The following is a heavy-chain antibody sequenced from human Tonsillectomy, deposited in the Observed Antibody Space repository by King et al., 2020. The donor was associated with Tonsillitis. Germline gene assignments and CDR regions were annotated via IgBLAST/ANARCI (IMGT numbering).Heavy chain of an antibody. V-gene: IGHV1-69*09. D-gene: IGHD5-12*01. CDR2: IIPILGIA. Sequence: VQLVESGAEVKKPGSSVKVSCKASGGTFSNYGISWVRQAPGQGLEWMGRIIPILGIANYAQKLQGRVTITADTSTSTAYMELSSLRSEDTAVYYCAGEGIEGRATTYYYYAMDVWGQGTTVTVSS. CDR1: GGTFSNYG. J-gene: IGHJ6*02. CDR3: AGEGIEGRATTYYYYAMDV.